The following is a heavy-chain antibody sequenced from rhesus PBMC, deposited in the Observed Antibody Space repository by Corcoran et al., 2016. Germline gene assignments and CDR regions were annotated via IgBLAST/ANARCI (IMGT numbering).Heavy chain of an antibody. CDR1: GFTFSSYW. Sequence: EVQLVESGGGLAKPGGSLRLSCAASGFTFSSYWMNWVRQTPGKGLVWFSAINSGGGSKYYANSVKGRFTISRDNSKNTLSLQMNSLRAEDTAVYYCAKDGYCTGSGCYGYYYGLDSWGQGVVVTVSS. V-gene: IGHV3S42*01. CDR3: AKDGYCTGSGCYGYYYGLDS. CDR2: INSGGGSK. J-gene: IGHJ6*01. D-gene: IGHD2-21*01.